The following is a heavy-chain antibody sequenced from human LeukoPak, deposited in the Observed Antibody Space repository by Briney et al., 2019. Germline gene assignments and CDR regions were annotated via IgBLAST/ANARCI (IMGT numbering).Heavy chain of an antibody. CDR1: GFTFSSYG. V-gene: IGHV3-30*02. CDR2: IRYDGSNK. D-gene: IGHD3-3*01. CDR3: AKDRFLEWLFDY. Sequence: GGSLRLSCAASGFTFSSYGMHWVRQAPGKGLEWVAFIRYDGSNKYYADSVKGRFTISRDNSKNTLYLQMNSLRAEDTAVYYCAKDRFLEWLFDYWGQGTLVTVSS. J-gene: IGHJ4*02.